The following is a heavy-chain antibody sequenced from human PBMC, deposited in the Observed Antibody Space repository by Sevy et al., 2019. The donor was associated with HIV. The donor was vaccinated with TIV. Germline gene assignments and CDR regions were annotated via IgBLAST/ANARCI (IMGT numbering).Heavy chain of an antibody. CDR2: IYPGDSDT. CDR3: ARASVPRGYSCVRATECLYFGMDV. D-gene: IGHD5-18*01. Sequence: GESLKISCKGSGYSFTSYWIGWVRQMPGKGLEWMGIIYPGDSDTRYSPSFQGQVTISPDKSISTAYLRWSSLRASETSMYYCARASVPRGYSCVRATECLYFGMDVWGHGSPVTVSS. J-gene: IGHJ6*02. V-gene: IGHV5-51*01. CDR1: GYSFTSYW.